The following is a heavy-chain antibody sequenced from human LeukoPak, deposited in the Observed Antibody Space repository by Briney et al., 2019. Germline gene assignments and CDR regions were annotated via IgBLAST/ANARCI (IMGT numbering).Heavy chain of an antibody. CDR2: IIPILGIA. V-gene: IGHV1-69*04. CDR1: GYTFTGYY. CDR3: ARDGQNYYDSSGHSFDY. D-gene: IGHD3-22*01. Sequence: SVKVSCKASGYTFTGYYMHWVRQAPGQGLEWMGRIIPILGIANYAQKFQDRVTITADKSTSTAYMELISLRSEDTAVYYCARDGQNYYDSSGHSFDYWGQGTLVTVSS. J-gene: IGHJ4*02.